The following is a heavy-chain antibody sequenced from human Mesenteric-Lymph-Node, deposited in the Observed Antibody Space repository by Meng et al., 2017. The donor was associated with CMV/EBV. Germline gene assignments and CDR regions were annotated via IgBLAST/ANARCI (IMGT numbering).Heavy chain of an antibody. V-gene: IGHV1-58*01. CDR2: IVVGSGNT. J-gene: IGHJ6*02. Sequence: SVKVSCKASGFTFTSSAVQWVRQARGQRLEWIGWIVVGSGNTNYAQKLQERVTITRDMSTSTAYMELSSLRSEDTAVYYCAAPLGYCSGGSCYSVYYYYGMDVWGQGTTVTVSS. CDR1: GFTFTSSA. CDR3: AAPLGYCSGGSCYSVYYYYGMDV. D-gene: IGHD2-15*01.